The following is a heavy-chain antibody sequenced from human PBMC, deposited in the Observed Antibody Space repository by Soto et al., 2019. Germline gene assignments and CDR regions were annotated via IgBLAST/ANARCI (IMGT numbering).Heavy chain of an antibody. V-gene: IGHV3-23*01. J-gene: IGHJ4*02. Sequence: GGSLRLSCAASGFIFSSYAMSWVRQAPGKGLEWVSAISGSGTTAYYADSVKGRFTFSRDNSKKTMYLQMNSLRAEDTAVYYCAKDLGSSWYPLTYFDYWGQGTLVTVSS. CDR1: GFIFSSYA. CDR2: ISGSGTTA. D-gene: IGHD6-13*01. CDR3: AKDLGSSWYPLTYFDY.